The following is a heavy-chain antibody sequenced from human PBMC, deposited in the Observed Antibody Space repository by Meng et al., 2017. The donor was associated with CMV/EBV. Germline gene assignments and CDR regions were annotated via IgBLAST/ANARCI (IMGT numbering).Heavy chain of an antibody. CDR2: IIPIFGTA. D-gene: IGHD2-15*01. Sequence: QVQLVQSGGGGKKPGFSVKVSGKVSGGTFSSYAISWVRQAPGQGLEWMGGIIPIFGTANYAQKFQGRVTITADESTSTAYMELSSLRSEDTAVYYCARNQPSRGWSHEDYWGQGTLVTVSS. CDR3: ARNQPSRGWSHEDY. J-gene: IGHJ4*02. CDR1: GGTFSSYA. V-gene: IGHV1-69*12.